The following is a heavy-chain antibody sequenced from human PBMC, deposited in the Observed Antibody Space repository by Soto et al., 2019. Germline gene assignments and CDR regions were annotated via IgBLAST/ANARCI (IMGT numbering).Heavy chain of an antibody. D-gene: IGHD3-22*01. CDR3: AGDFRASGGTMITGFRHYYGMDV. V-gene: IGHV4-31*03. CDR1: GGSISSGGYY. CDR2: IYYSGST. Sequence: SETLSLTCTVSGGSISSGGYYWSWIRQHPGKGLEWIGYIYYSGSTYYNPSLKSRVTISVDTSKNQFSLKLSSVTAADTAVYYCAGDFRASGGTMITGFRHYYGMDVWGQGTTVTVS. J-gene: IGHJ6*02.